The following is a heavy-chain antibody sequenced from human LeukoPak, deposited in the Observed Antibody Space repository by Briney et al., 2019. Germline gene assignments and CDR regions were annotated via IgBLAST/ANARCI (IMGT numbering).Heavy chain of an antibody. D-gene: IGHD1-26*01. CDR2: IYTSGIT. V-gene: IGHV3-66*01. Sequence: GGSLRLSCAASGFTVSSNFMSWVRQAPGKGPEWVTVIYTSGITYYADSVRGRFTISRDNSKNTLYLQMDSLTAEDTAVYYCAREDAGGTYSFDYWGQGTLVTVSS. J-gene: IGHJ4*02. CDR1: GFTVSSNF. CDR3: AREDAGGTYSFDY.